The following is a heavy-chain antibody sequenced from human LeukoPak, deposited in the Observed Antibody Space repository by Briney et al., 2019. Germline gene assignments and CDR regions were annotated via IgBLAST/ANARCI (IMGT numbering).Heavy chain of an antibody. D-gene: IGHD5-18*01. V-gene: IGHV4-39*07. CDR3: ARAVDTDPYYFDY. Sequence: KPSETLSLTCTVSRGSISSSSYYWGWIRQPPGKGLEWIGNIYYSGSTNYSPSLKSRVTISVDTSKNQFSLKLSSVTAADTAVYYCARAVDTDPYYFDYWGQGTLVTVSS. CDR2: IYYSGST. CDR1: RGSISSSSYY. J-gene: IGHJ4*02.